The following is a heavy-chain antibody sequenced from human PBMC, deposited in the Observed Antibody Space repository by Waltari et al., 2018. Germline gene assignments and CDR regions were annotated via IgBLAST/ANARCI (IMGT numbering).Heavy chain of an antibody. V-gene: IGHV3-74*01. Sequence: EVQLVESGGGLVQPGGSLRLSCAASGFTFRMYWMHWVRQAPGQGLVWVSRSNSDGRSTSYADSVKGRFTISKDNAKNTVYLQMNSLRAEDTAIYYCARGARRTTVTTGWWYFDLWGRGTLVTVSS. CDR2: SNSDGRST. J-gene: IGHJ2*01. D-gene: IGHD4-17*01. CDR1: GFTFRMYW. CDR3: ARGARRTTVTTGWWYFDL.